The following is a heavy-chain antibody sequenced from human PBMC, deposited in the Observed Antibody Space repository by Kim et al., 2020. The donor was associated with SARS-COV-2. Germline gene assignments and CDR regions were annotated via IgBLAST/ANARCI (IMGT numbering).Heavy chain of an antibody. D-gene: IGHD1-26*01. J-gene: IGHJ5*02. V-gene: IGHV3-11*05. CDR2: ISDSSSSR. Sequence: GGSLRLSCEASGFTFRDYHMNWVRQAPGKGLEWISYISDSSSSRTYADSVTGRFTVSRDNAKNSLFLQMSSLRPDDTAVYYCARGGGKWDLLVPNNWFDP. CDR3: ARGGGKWDLLVPNNWFDP. CDR1: GFTFRDYH.